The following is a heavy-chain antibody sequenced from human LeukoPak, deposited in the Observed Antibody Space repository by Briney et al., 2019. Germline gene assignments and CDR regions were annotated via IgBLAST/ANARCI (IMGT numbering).Heavy chain of an antibody. CDR2: IYNGGGT. Sequence: GGSLRLSCAASGFAVSSNYMSWVRQAPGKGLEWISVIYNGGGTYYADSVKGRFSISRDNSKNTLYLQMNSLRAEDTAVYYCARSPYYDTSGYYYGGDQYWGQGTLVTVSS. J-gene: IGHJ1*01. D-gene: IGHD3-22*01. CDR1: GFAVSSNY. CDR3: ARSPYYDTSGYYYGGDQY. V-gene: IGHV3-66*01.